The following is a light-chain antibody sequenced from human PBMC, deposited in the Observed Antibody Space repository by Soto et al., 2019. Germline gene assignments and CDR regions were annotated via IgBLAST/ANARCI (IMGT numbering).Light chain of an antibody. CDR2: ENN. CDR3: QSYNNSHQV. CDR1: SGSIASNY. V-gene: IGLV6-57*02. J-gene: IGLJ3*02. Sequence: NFMLTQPHSVSESPGKTVTISCTGSSGSIASNYVQWFQQRPGSAPTILISENNQRPSGVPDRFSGSIDSSSNSASLTISGLKPDDEADYYCQSYNNSHQVFGGGTKLTVL.